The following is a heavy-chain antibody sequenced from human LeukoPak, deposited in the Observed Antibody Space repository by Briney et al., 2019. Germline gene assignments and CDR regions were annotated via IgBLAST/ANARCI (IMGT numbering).Heavy chain of an antibody. J-gene: IGHJ3*02. D-gene: IGHD1-26*01. CDR3: AKSLLTAASGTGRAFDI. CDR2: ISASGDVT. CDR1: RFSFSTYP. V-gene: IGHV3-23*01. Sequence: GGSLRLSCEASRFSFSTYPMGWVRRAPGKGLEWVSGISASGDVTFHADPLKGRFTISRDNSKNTLYLQMDSLRAEDTAKYYCAKSLLTAASGTGRAFDIWGQGTMVTVSA.